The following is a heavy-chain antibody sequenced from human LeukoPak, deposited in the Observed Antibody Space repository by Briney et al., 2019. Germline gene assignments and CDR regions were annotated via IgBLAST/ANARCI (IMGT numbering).Heavy chain of an antibody. CDR3: ARGLAYCGGDCYSFDY. CDR1: GGTFSSYA. D-gene: IGHD2-21*02. J-gene: IGHJ4*02. V-gene: IGHV1-69*04. Sequence: ASVKVSCKASGGTFSSYAISWVRQAPGQGLEWMGRIIPILGIANYAQKFQGRVTITADKSTSTAYMELSSLRSEDTAVYYCARGLAYCGGDCYSFDYWGQGTLVTVSS. CDR2: IIPILGIA.